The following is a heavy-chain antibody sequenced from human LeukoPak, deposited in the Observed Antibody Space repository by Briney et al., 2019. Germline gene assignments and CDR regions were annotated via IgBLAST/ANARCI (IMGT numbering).Heavy chain of an antibody. V-gene: IGHV4-4*07. D-gene: IGHD3-22*01. CDR2: IYTSGST. CDR3: ASTTYYYDSSGYYFLDY. CDR1: GDSISSYY. J-gene: IGHJ4*02. Sequence: SETLSLTCTVSGDSISSYYWSWIRQPAGKGLEWIGRIYTSGSTNYNPSLKDRVTMSVDTSKNQFSLKLSSVTAADTAVYYCASTTYYYDSSGYYFLDYWGQGTLVTVSS.